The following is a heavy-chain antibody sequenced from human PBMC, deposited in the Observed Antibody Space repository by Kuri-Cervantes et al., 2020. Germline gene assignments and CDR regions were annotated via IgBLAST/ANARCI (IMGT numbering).Heavy chain of an antibody. V-gene: IGHV3-11*04. Sequence: GGSLRLSCAASGFTFSDYYMSWIRQAPGKGLEWVSYVSSSGSTIYYADSVKGRFTISRDNAKNSLYLQMNSLRAEDTAVYYCARDRGSGSYYNWFDYWGQGTLVTVSS. CDR2: VSSSGSTI. J-gene: IGHJ4*02. CDR3: ARDRGSGSYYNWFDY. CDR1: GFTFSDYY. D-gene: IGHD3-10*01.